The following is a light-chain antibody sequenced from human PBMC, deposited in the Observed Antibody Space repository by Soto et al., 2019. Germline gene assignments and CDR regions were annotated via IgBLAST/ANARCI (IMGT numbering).Light chain of an antibody. Sequence: EIVLTHSPCTLSLSPGERVTLSCRASQSISNNHLAWYQQKPGQAPRLLIHGTSNRATGIPDRFSGSGSGTDFTLTSSRLEPEDFAVYYCEYYGNSIIFGGGTKVDIK. CDR2: GTS. J-gene: IGKJ4*01. V-gene: IGKV3-20*01. CDR1: QSISNNH. CDR3: EYYGNSII.